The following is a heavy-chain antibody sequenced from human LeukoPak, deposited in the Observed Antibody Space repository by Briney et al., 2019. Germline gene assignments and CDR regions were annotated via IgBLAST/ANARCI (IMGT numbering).Heavy chain of an antibody. D-gene: IGHD3-10*01. J-gene: IGHJ4*02. CDR2: INTNTGNP. CDR3: ARGRYYYGSGSPRVSLDY. Sequence: ASVKVSCKASGYTFTSYAMNWVRQAPGQGLEWMGWINTNTGNPTYAQGFTGHFVFSLDTSVSTTYLQINSLKADDTAMYYCARGRYYYGSGSPRVSLDYWGQGTLVTVSS. CDR1: GYTFTSYA. V-gene: IGHV7-4-1*02.